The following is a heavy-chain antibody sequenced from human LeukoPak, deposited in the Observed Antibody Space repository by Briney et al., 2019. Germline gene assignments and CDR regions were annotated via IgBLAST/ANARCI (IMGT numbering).Heavy chain of an antibody. CDR3: TRGGEILTHYKHIDY. Sequence: ASVKVSCKASGYSFTSYDINWVRQSTGQGLEWMGYMNPNTGDTGVTQKFQGRVTMARDPSINTAYMELTSLRSEDTAVYFCTRGGEILTHYKHIDYWGQGTLVTVSS. CDR2: MNPNTGDT. CDR1: GYSFTSYD. V-gene: IGHV1-8*01. J-gene: IGHJ4*02. D-gene: IGHD3-9*01.